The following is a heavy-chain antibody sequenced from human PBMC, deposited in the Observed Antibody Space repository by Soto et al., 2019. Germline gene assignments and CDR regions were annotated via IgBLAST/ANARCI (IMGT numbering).Heavy chain of an antibody. V-gene: IGHV1-69*12. J-gene: IGHJ3*02. CDR1: GGTFSSYA. CDR3: AREVVVVYDAFDI. CDR2: IIPIFGTA. Sequence: QVQLVQSGAEVKKPGSSVKVSCKASGGTFSSYAISWVRQAPGQGLEWMGGIIPIFGTANYAQKFQGRVTITAYESTSTGYMALSSLSSEDTAVYYCAREVVVVYDAFDIWGQGTMVTVSS. D-gene: IGHD3-22*01.